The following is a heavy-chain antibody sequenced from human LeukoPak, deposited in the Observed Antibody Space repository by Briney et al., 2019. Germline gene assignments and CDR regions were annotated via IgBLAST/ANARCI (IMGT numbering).Heavy chain of an antibody. J-gene: IGHJ4*02. Sequence: PGGSLRLSCAASGFMFSNYWMSWVRQAPGRGLEWVANIKQDGSEKYYVDSVKGRFTISRDNAKNSLYLQMNSLRAEDTAVYYCASRRFMDYWDQGTLVTVSS. CDR1: GFMFSNYW. V-gene: IGHV3-7*01. CDR2: IKQDGSEK. CDR3: ASRRFMDY.